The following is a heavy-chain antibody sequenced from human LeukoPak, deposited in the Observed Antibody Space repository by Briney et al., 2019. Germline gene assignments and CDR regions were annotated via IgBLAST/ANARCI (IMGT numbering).Heavy chain of an antibody. Sequence: GASVNVSCTASGYTFTSYYIHWVRQAPGQGLDWMAMINPSGDTTIYAQRFQDGVTMTRDTSTSTVYMELSSLRSEDTAVYYCARALYYGMDVWGQGTTVTVSS. D-gene: IGHD2-2*02. CDR2: INPSGDTT. J-gene: IGHJ6*02. V-gene: IGHV1-46*01. CDR3: ARALYYGMDV. CDR1: GYTFTSYY.